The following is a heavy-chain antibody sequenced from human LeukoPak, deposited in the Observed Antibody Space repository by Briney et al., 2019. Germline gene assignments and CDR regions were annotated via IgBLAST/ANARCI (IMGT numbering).Heavy chain of an antibody. CDR3: ARRPFEYYDFWSGYYLFDY. CDR2: IKQDGSEK. Sequence: PGGSLRLSCAASGFTFSSYWMSWVRQAPGKGLEWVANIKQDGSEKYYVDSVKGRFTISRGNAKNSLYLQMNSLRAEDTAVYYCARRPFEYYDFWSGYYLFDYWGQGTLVTVSS. D-gene: IGHD3-3*01. J-gene: IGHJ4*02. V-gene: IGHV3-7*01. CDR1: GFTFSSYW.